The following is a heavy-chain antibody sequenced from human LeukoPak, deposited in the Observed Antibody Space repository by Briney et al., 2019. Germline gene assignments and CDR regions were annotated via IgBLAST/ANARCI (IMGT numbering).Heavy chain of an antibody. CDR2: ISYDGSNK. D-gene: IGHD3-22*01. Sequence: PGGSLRLSCAASGFTFSSYGMHWVRQAPGKGLEWVAVISYDGSNKYYADSVKGRFTISRDNSKNTLYLKMNSLRTEDTAIYYCAKEDVVVITIRYFQHWGQGTLVTVS. V-gene: IGHV3-30*18. CDR1: GFTFSSYG. CDR3: AKEDVVVITIRYFQH. J-gene: IGHJ1*01.